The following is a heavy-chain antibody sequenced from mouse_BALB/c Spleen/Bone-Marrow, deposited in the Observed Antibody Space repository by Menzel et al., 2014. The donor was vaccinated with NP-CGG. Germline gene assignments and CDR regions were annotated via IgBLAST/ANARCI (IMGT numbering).Heavy chain of an antibody. CDR1: GYTFTSYY. J-gene: IGHJ4*01. Sequence: VQLQESGPELVKPGASVRISCKASGYTFTSYYIHWAKQRPGQGLEWIGWIYPGDGSTKYNEKFKGKTTLTADKSSSTAYMLLSSLTSEDSAIYFCARGGGMDYWGQGTSVTVSS. CDR3: ARGGGMDY. V-gene: IGHV1S56*01. CDR2: IYPGDGST.